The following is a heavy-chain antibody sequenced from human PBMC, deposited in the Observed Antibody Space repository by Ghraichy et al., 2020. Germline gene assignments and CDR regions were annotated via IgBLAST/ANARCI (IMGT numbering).Heavy chain of an antibody. CDR2: ISSSRLYM. J-gene: IGHJ6*02. CDR3: ARVRGEYGSGSRESYGMDV. CDR1: GFTFSSYS. V-gene: IGHV3-21*01. D-gene: IGHD3-10*01. Sequence: GGSLRLSCAASGFTFSSYSMNWVRQAPGKGLEWLSSISSSRLYMYYADSVKGRFTISRDNAKNSLYLQVNSLRAEDTAVYYCARVRGEYGSGSRESYGMDVWGQGTTVTVSS.